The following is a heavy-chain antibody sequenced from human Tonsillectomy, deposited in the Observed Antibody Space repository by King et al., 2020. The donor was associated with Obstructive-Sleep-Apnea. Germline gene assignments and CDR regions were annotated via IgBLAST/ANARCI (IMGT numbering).Heavy chain of an antibody. V-gene: IGHV1-18*01. D-gene: IGHD6-19*01. J-gene: IGHJ4*02. Sequence: QLVQSGAEVKKPGASVKVSCKASGYTFTSYGISWVRQAPGQGLEWMGLISAYNGNTNYAQKLQGRVTMTTDTSTSTAYMELRSLRSDDTAVYYCATTQYSRGWSLYYYFDYWGQGTLVTVSS. CDR1: GYTFTSYG. CDR2: ISAYNGNT. CDR3: ATTQYSRGWSLYYYFDY.